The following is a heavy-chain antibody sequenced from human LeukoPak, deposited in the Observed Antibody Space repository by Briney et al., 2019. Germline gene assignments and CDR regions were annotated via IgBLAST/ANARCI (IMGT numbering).Heavy chain of an antibody. CDR2: ISAYNGNT. J-gene: IGHJ6*02. D-gene: IGHD6-19*01. CDR3: ARDTSIAVAGTWSYYYYYGMDV. Sequence: ASVTVSCTASGYTFTSYGISWVRQAPGQGLEWMGWISAYNGNTNYAQKLQGRVTMTTDTSTSTAYMELRSLRSDDTAVYYCARDTSIAVAGTWSYYYYYGMDVWGQGTTVTVPS. CDR1: GYTFTSYG. V-gene: IGHV1-18*01.